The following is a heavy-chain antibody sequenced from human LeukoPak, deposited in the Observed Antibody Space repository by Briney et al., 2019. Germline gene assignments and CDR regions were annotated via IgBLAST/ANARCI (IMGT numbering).Heavy chain of an antibody. Sequence: GASVRVSCKASGYTFTSYYMHWVRQAPGQGLEWMGIINPSGGSTIYAQKFQGRVTMTRDMSTSTVYMELSSLRSEDTAVYCCARGRHGGSSSWYFDYWGQGTLVTVSS. J-gene: IGHJ4*02. CDR3: ARGRHGGSSSWYFDY. CDR2: INPSGGST. CDR1: GYTFTSYY. V-gene: IGHV1-46*01. D-gene: IGHD6-13*01.